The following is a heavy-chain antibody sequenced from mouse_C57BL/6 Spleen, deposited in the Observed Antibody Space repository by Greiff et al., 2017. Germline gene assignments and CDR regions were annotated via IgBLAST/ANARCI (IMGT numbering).Heavy chain of an antibody. CDR1: GYTFTSYW. Sequence: QVHVKQPGAELVKPGASVKLSCKASGYTFTSYWMHWVKQRPGQGLEWIGMIHPNSGSTNYNEKLKSKATLTVDKSSSTAYMQLSSLTSEDSAVYYCARCLDYFGYWGQGTTLTVSS. CDR2: IHPNSGST. CDR3: ARCLDYFGY. J-gene: IGHJ2*01. V-gene: IGHV1-64*01.